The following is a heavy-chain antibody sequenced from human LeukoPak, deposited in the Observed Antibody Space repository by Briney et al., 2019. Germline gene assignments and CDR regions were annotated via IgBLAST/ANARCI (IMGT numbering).Heavy chain of an antibody. CDR2: ISYSGST. CDR1: GDSMRPYY. CDR3: ARHKKDIGVSFDY. D-gene: IGHD2-15*01. Sequence: SETLSLTCTVSGDSMRPYYWSWIRQPPGKGLEWIGYISYSGSTTYNPSLKSRVTILIDTSKNQISLKGSSVTAADTAMYYCARHKKDIGVSFDYWGQGTLVTVSS. V-gene: IGHV4-59*08. J-gene: IGHJ4*02.